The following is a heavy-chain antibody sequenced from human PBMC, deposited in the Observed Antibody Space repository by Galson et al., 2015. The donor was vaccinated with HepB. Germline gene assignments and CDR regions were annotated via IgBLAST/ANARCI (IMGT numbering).Heavy chain of an antibody. CDR3: ARRIAAAGTGAFDI. D-gene: IGHD6-13*01. J-gene: IGHJ3*02. CDR2: ISSNGGST. CDR1: GFTFSSYA. Sequence: SLRLSCAASGFTFSSYAMHWVRQAPGKGLEYVSAISSNGGSTYYANSVKGRFTISRDNSKNTLYLQMGSLRAEDMAVYYCARRIAAAGTGAFDIWGQGTMVTDSS. V-gene: IGHV3-64*01.